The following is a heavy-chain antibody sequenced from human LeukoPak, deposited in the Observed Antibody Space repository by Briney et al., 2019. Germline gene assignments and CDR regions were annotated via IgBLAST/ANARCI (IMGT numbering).Heavy chain of an antibody. CDR1: GFTFSNAW. D-gene: IGHD2-15*01. Sequence: GGSLRLSCAASGFTFSNAWMSWVRQATGKGLEWVSAIGTAGDTYYPGSVKGRFTISRENAKNSLYLQMNSLRAGDTAVYYCARGGSGNFDYWGQGTLVTVSS. CDR3: ARGGSGNFDY. J-gene: IGHJ4*02. CDR2: IGTAGDT. V-gene: IGHV3-13*01.